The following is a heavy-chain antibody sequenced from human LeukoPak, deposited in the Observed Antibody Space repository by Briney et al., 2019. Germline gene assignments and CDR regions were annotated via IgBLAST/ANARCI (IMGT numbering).Heavy chain of an antibody. D-gene: IGHD2-15*01. J-gene: IGHJ4*02. CDR3: AKALMVDSHPNY. CDR1: GFTFSSYG. Sequence: GSLRLSCAASGFTFSSYGMRWVRQAPGKGLEWVAFIRYDGSNKYYADSVKGRFTISRDNSKNTLYLQMNSLRAEDTAVYYCAKALMVDSHPNYWGQGTLVTVSS. V-gene: IGHV3-30*02. CDR2: IRYDGSNK.